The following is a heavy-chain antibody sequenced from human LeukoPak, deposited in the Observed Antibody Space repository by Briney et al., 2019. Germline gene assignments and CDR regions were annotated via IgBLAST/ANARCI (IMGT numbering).Heavy chain of an antibody. CDR2: ISSSGSTI. V-gene: IGHV3-48*03. Sequence: GGSLRLSCAASGFTFSSYEMNWVRQAPGKGLEWVSYISSSGSTIYYADSVKGRFTISRDNAKNSLYLQMNSLRAEDTAVYYCARGMSAYGDPTSYYMDVWGKGTTVTISS. CDR1: GFTFSSYE. CDR3: ARGMSAYGDPTSYYMDV. D-gene: IGHD4-17*01. J-gene: IGHJ6*03.